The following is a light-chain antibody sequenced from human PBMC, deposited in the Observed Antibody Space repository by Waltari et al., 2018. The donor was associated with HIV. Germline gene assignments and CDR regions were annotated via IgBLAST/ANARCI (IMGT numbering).Light chain of an antibody. Sequence: QPVLTQPPSVSAAPGRTVPITCSGSPANIVTNAGAWYQQIPGTAPKLLIYDNNKRPSGIPERFSGSKSATSATLGITGLQTGDEAEYFCGTWDSSLNTPVFGGGSRLTVL. CDR2: DNN. CDR1: PANIVTNA. V-gene: IGLV1-51*01. J-gene: IGLJ2*01. CDR3: GTWDSSLNTPV.